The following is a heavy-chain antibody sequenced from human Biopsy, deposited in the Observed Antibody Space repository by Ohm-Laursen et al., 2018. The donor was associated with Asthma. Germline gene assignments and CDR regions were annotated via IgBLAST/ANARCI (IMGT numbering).Heavy chain of an antibody. CDR3: ARAVDYSHYYGIDV. D-gene: IGHD3-10*01. J-gene: IGHJ6*02. Sequence: ASVKVSCKASDYIFPRYYISWVRQAPGQGLEWMGWISVYNGNTKVAQKLQDRVTMITDTSTGTAYMELRSLRSDDTAVYFCARAVDYSHYYGIDVWGQGTTVTVS. V-gene: IGHV1-18*01. CDR1: DYIFPRYY. CDR2: ISVYNGNT.